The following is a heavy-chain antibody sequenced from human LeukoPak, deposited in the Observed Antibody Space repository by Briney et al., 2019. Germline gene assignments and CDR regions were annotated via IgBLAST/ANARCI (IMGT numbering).Heavy chain of an antibody. V-gene: IGHV4-59*01. J-gene: IGHJ5*02. D-gene: IGHD4-17*01. CDR3: ARFIRSLTTVRFDP. CDR2: IYYSGST. CDR1: GGSISSYY. Sequence: PSETLSLTCTVSGGSISSYYWSWIRQPPGKGLEWIGYIYYSGSTNYNPSLKSRVTISVDTSKNQFSLKLSSVTAADTAVYYCARFIRSLTTVRFDPWGQGTLVTVSS.